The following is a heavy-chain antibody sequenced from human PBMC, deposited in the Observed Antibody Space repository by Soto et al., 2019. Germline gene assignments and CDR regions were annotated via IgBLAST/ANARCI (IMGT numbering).Heavy chain of an antibody. CDR1: GFSFSNYA. D-gene: IGHD3-22*01. Sequence: GGSLRLSCAASGFSFSNYAMNWVRQAPGKGLEWVSAISAGGSNTNYADSVKGRFTISRDNSKNTLYLQMNSLRAEDTAVYYCAKDRGYYDSSGPDFFDYWGQGTLVTVSS. CDR3: AKDRGYYDSSGPDFFDY. V-gene: IGHV3-23*01. CDR2: ISAGGSNT. J-gene: IGHJ4*02.